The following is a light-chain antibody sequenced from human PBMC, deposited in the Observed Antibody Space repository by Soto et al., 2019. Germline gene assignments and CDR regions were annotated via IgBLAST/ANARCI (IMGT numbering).Light chain of an antibody. CDR1: QGIRND. CDR3: LPHNSYPRT. V-gene: IGKV1-17*01. J-gene: IGKJ1*01. CDR2: AAS. Sequence: DIQMTQSPSSLSASVGDRVTITCRASQGIRNDLSWYQQKPGKAPKRLIYAASTLQRGAPSRFSGSGSGTEFTLTISSLQPEDFATYYCLPHNSYPRTFGQGTEVDIK.